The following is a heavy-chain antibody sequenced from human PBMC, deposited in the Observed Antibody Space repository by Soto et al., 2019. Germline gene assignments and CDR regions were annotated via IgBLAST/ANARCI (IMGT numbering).Heavy chain of an antibody. D-gene: IGHD5-12*01. CDR3: ARSSVATFITPSGGMDV. Sequence: SETLSLTCTVSGGSISSSSYYWGWIRQPPGNGLEWIGSIYYSGSTYYNPSLKSRVTISVDTSKNQFSLKLSSVTAADTAVYYCARSSVATFITPSGGMDVWGQGTTVTVSS. J-gene: IGHJ6*02. CDR1: GGSISSSSYY. V-gene: IGHV4-39*01. CDR2: IYYSGST.